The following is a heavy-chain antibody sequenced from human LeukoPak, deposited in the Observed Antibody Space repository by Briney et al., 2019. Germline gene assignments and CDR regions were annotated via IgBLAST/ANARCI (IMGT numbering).Heavy chain of an antibody. J-gene: IGHJ4*02. Sequence: PGGSPRLSCAASGSTFSSYAMHWVRQAPGEGLEWVAVISIDGTIKYYVDSVKGRFTISRDNSKNTLYLQMNSLRAEDTAVYYCARDRGIVVVKTGFDLWGQGTLVTVSS. V-gene: IGHV3-30*04. CDR2: ISIDGTIK. CDR3: ARDRGIVVVKTGFDL. CDR1: GSTFSSYA. D-gene: IGHD3-22*01.